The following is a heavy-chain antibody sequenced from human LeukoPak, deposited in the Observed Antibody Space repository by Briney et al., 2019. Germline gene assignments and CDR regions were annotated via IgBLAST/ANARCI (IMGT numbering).Heavy chain of an antibody. V-gene: IGHV3-21*06. J-gene: IGHJ5*02. D-gene: IGHD5-24*01. CDR3: AGGSLRDLKIT. CDR2: IISSGRNI. Sequence: PGGSLRLFCAASGFPYSTYSMHWVRQAPGRGLEWVSSIISSGRNIYYTGSVRGRFTVSRDNAKNSLYLQMSSLRPEDTAVYYCAGGSLRDLKITWGQGTLVTVSS. CDR1: GFPYSTYS.